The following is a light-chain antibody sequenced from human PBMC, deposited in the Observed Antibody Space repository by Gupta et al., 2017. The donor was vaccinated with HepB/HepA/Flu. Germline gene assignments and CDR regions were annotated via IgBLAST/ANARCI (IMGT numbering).Light chain of an antibody. CDR1: QGISSA. CDR3: HDVYTHVT. J-gene: IGKJ4*01. CDR2: SAS. Sequence: AIQLTQSPSSLSASVGDRVTITCRASQGISSALDWYQQRPGKPPKLMINSASRVEREVPSRFSGSGAGTDFTLTSSRQQPEDCANYYVHDVYTHVTFGRGTKVEV. V-gene: IGKV1-13*02.